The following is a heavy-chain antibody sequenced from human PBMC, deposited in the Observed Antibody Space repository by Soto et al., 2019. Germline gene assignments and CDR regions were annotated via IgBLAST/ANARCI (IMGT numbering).Heavy chain of an antibody. J-gene: IGHJ6*02. Sequence: QVQLVQSGAEVKKPGASVKVSCKASGYTFSNYAMHWVRQAPGQRPEWMGWINAGNGNTKYSQKFQGRVTITRETSASTADMELSILRSEDTAAYYCARGVTSGWFHYYGMDVWGQGTTVTVSS. CDR1: GYTFSNYA. D-gene: IGHD6-19*01. CDR3: ARGVTSGWFHYYGMDV. CDR2: INAGNGNT. V-gene: IGHV1-3*01.